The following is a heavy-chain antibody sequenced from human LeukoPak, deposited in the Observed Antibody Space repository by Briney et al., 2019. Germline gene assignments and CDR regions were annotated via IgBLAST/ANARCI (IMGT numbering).Heavy chain of an antibody. CDR3: AKGDWGDY. V-gene: IGHV3-23*01. J-gene: IGHJ4*02. CDR1: GFTFSTYA. CDR2: ISGSGDST. D-gene: IGHD7-27*01. Sequence: GGPLRLSCAASGFTFSTYAMNWVRQAPGKGLEWVSGISGSGDSTYYADSVKGRFTISKDNSKNTLYLQMNSLRADDTAVYYCAKGDWGDYWGQGTLVTVSS.